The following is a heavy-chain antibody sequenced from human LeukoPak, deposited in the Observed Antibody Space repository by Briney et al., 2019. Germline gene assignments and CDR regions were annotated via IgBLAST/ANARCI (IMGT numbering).Heavy chain of an antibody. V-gene: IGHV3-33*01. Sequence: PGGSLRLSCAASGFTFSSYGMHWVRQAPGKGLEWVAVIWYDGSNKYYADSVKGRFTISRDNSKNTLYLQMNSLRAEDTAVYYCARDPNCSGGGCSTRVLDYWGQGTLVTVSS. CDR3: ARDPNCSGGGCSTRVLDY. J-gene: IGHJ4*02. CDR1: GFTFSSYG. D-gene: IGHD2-15*01. CDR2: IWYDGSNK.